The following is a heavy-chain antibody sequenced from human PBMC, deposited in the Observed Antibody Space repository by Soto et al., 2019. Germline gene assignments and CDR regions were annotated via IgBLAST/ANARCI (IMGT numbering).Heavy chain of an antibody. Sequence: SETLSLTCTVSGGSISSGDYYWSWIRQPPGKGLEWIGYIYYSGSTYYNPSLKSRVTISVDTSKNQFSLKLSSVTAADTAVYYCARDMWGANWNYVQPAYYHYYGMDVWGQGTTVTVSS. V-gene: IGHV4-30-4*01. CDR2: IYYSGST. J-gene: IGHJ6*02. CDR3: ARDMWGANWNYVQPAYYHYYGMDV. D-gene: IGHD1-7*01. CDR1: GGSISSGDYY.